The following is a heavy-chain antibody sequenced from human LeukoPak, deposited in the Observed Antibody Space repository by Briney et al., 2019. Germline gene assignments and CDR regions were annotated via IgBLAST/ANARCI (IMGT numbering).Heavy chain of an antibody. D-gene: IGHD3-16*01. J-gene: IGHJ4*02. Sequence: GGSLRLPCAASGSTFSSYSMNWVRQAPGKGLEWVSSISSSSSYIYYADSVKGRFTISRDNAKNSLYLQMNSLRAEDTAVYYCARDRGSSRGFDYWGQGTLVTVSS. CDR1: GSTFSSYS. CDR2: ISSSSSYI. CDR3: ARDRGSSRGFDY. V-gene: IGHV3-21*01.